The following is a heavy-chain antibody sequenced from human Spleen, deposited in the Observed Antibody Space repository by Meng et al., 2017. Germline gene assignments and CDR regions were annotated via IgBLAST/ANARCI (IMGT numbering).Heavy chain of an antibody. CDR2: ISYDGSYK. D-gene: IGHD3-22*01. Sequence: QVQLVESGGCVVQPGSSLRLSCAASGFIFRNYAMHWVRQAPGKGLEWVAVISYDGSYKNDAEYVKGRFTISRDNSKNTLYLKMDSMRAEDTAVYYCAKETSDSSAFYRYDIWGQGSLVTVSS. J-gene: IGHJ4*02. CDR3: AKETSDSSAFYRYDI. CDR1: GFIFRNYA. V-gene: IGHV3-30-3*01.